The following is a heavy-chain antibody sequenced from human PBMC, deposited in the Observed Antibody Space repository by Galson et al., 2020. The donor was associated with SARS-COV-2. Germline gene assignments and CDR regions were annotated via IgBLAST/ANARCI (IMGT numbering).Heavy chain of an antibody. D-gene: IGHD6-13*01. Sequence: GGSLRLSCTASGFTFSVLAMSWVRQAPGKGLEGVSTLTGNSCSAYYADSVKGRFTISRDNSKNTLYLQMNSLRVEDTAVYYCAKDPGYVDGWGQGILVTVSS. J-gene: IGHJ4*02. CDR3: AKDPGYVDG. CDR1: GFTFSVLA. CDR2: LTGNSCSA. V-gene: IGHV3-23*01.